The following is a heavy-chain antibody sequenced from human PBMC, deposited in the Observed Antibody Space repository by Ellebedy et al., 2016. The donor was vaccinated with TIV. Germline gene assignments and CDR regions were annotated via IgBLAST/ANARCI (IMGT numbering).Heavy chain of an antibody. V-gene: IGHV4-59*01. CDR1: GDSITNYY. D-gene: IGHD3-22*01. CDR3: AGDRMYYYDSSGSYSYYAMDV. J-gene: IGHJ6*02. CDR2: VHYRGSS. Sequence: SDTLSLTXSVSGDSITNYYWTWIRQPPGKGLEWIGFVHYRGSSNYNPSLKSRATISLDTSKKQFSLTVSSVTAEDTAVYYCAGDRMYYYDSSGSYSYYAMDVWGQGTTVTVSS.